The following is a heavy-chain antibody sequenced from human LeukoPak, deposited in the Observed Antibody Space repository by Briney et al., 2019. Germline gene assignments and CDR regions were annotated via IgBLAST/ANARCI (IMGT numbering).Heavy chain of an antibody. CDR3: AREGSSTSRPDDY. D-gene: IGHD2-2*01. Sequence: ASVKVSCKASGYTFTGYYMHWVRQAPGQGLEWMGWINPNSGGTNYAQKFQGWVTMTRDTSISTAYVELSRLRSDDTAVYYCAREGSSTSRPDDYWGQGTLVTVSS. J-gene: IGHJ4*02. CDR1: GYTFTGYY. V-gene: IGHV1-2*04. CDR2: INPNSGGT.